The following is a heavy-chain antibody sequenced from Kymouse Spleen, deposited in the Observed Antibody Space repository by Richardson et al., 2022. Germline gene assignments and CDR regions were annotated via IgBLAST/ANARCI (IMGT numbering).Heavy chain of an antibody. J-gene: IGHJ6*02. CDR2: ISGSGGST. V-gene: IGHV3-23*04. Sequence: EVQLVESGGGLVQPGGSLRLSCAASGFTFSSYAMSWVRQAPGKGLEWVSAISGSGGSTYYADSVKGRFTISRDNSKNTLYLQMNSLRAEDTAVYYCAKGGAARPDHYYYYYGMDVWGQGTTVTVSS. CDR3: AKGGAARPDHYYYYYGMDV. CDR1: GFTFSSYA. D-gene: IGHD6-6*01.